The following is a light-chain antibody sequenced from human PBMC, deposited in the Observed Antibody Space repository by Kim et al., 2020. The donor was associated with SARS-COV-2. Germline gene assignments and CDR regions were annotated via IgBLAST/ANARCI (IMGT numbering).Light chain of an antibody. CDR2: GAS. V-gene: IGKV3-15*01. Sequence: EIVMTQSPATLSVSPGERATLSCRASQSVNSNLAWYQQKPGQAPRLLIYGASTRATGIPARFSGSGSETEFTLTISSLQSEDFAVYYCQQYNNWPRTFGAGTKVGIK. CDR3: QQYNNWPRT. J-gene: IGKJ3*01. CDR1: QSVNSN.